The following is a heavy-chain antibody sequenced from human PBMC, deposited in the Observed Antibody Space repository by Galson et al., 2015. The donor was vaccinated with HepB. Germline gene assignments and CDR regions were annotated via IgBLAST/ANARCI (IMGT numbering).Heavy chain of an antibody. CDR1: GGSISGTNYY. J-gene: IGHJ4*02. V-gene: IGHV4-39*01. D-gene: IGHD3-3*01. CDR3: ARLFTIFGVTSGFFYFDS. Sequence: SETLSLTCTVSGGSISGTNYYWGWIRHPPGKGLEWIGSFSDSGTTYHNPSLKSRVTISVDTSKNQFSLKLSSVTAEDTAVYYCARLFTIFGVTSGFFYFDSWGQGTLVTVSS. CDR2: FSDSGTT.